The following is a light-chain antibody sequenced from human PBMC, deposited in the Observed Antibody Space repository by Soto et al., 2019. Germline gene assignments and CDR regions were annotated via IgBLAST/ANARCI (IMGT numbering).Light chain of an antibody. CDR1: SSDVGGYNY. CDR3: SSYTSSRTYVV. J-gene: IGLJ2*01. V-gene: IGLV2-14*01. CDR2: DVS. Sequence: QSALTQPASVSGSPGQSITISCTGTSSDVGGYNYVSWYQQHPGKAPKLMIYDVSNRPSGVSNRFSGSKSGNTASLTISGLHAEDEADYYCSSYTSSRTYVVFGGGTKLTVL.